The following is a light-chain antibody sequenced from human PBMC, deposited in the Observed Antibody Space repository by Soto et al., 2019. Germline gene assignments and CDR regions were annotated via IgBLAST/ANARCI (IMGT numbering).Light chain of an antibody. V-gene: IGLV6-57*04. Sequence: NFMLTQPHSVSESPGKTVSISCTRSSGDIANNYVQWFQQRPGSAPTTVIYKDDQRPSGVPNRFSGSKSGNTASLTISGLQAEDEADYYCCSLTTTTSLVFGGGTKLTVL. J-gene: IGLJ2*01. CDR2: KDD. CDR1: SGDIANNY. CDR3: CSLTTTTSLV.